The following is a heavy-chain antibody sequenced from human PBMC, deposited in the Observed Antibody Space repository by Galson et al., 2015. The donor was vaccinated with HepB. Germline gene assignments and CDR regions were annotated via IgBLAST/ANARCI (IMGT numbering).Heavy chain of an antibody. J-gene: IGHJ5*02. CDR3: ARRGTPLGWFDP. CDR2: IDPSDSYT. V-gene: IGHV5-10-1*01. D-gene: IGHD3-16*02. Sequence: QSGAEVKKPGESLRISCRGSGYSFTNYWISWVRQMPGKGLEWMGRIDPSDSYTYYSPSFQGHVTFSADKPIGTAFLQWSSLKASDTAMYYCARRGTPLGWFDPWGQGTLVTVSS. CDR1: GYSFTNYW.